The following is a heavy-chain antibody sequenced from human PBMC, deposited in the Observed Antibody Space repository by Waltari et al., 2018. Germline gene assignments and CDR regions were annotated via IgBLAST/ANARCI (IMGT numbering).Heavy chain of an antibody. CDR2: IYYSGST. V-gene: IGHV4-39*07. CDR3: ARSYSSSPNDAFDI. J-gene: IGHJ3*02. Sequence: QLQLQESGPGLVKPSETLSLTCTVSSGSISSSSYYWGWIRQPPGKGLEWIGSIYYSGSTYYNPSLKSRVTISVDTSKNQFSLKLSSVTAADTAVYYCARSYSSSPNDAFDIWGQGTMVTVSS. D-gene: IGHD6-6*01. CDR1: SGSISSSSYY.